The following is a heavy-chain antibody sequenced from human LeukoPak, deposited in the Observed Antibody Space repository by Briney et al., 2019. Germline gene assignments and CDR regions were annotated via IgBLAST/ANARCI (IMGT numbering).Heavy chain of an antibody. J-gene: IGHJ4*02. Sequence: HPGRSLSLPCAPSGFNYSRYRMLGLRQAPDKGLEWVAVIWYDGSNKYYADSVKGRFTISRDNSKNTLYLQMNSLRADDTAVCYCERDDGWSSYYSHRYYWGQGTLVTVSS. D-gene: IGHD3-10*01. CDR1: GFNYSRYR. CDR3: ERDDGWSSYYSHRYY. CDR2: IWYDGSNK. V-gene: IGHV3-33*01.